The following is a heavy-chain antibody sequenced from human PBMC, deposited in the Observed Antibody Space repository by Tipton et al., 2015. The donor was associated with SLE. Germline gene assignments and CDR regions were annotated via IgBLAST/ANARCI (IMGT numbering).Heavy chain of an antibody. CDR2: IWYDGSNK. CDR3: ARDVLATWAFDI. D-gene: IGHD3-3*02. Sequence: SLRLSCAASGFTFSTYGMHWVRQAPGKGLEWVAVIWYDGSNKYYADSVKGRFTISRDNSKNTLYLQMNSLRAEDTAVYYCARDVLATWAFDIWGQGTMVTVSS. J-gene: IGHJ3*02. V-gene: IGHV3-33*01. CDR1: GFTFSTYG.